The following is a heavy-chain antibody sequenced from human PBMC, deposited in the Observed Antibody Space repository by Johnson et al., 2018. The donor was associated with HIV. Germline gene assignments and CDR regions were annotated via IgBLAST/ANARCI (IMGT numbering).Heavy chain of an antibody. CDR2: ISWNSGSI. Sequence: VQLVESGGGLVQPGRSLRLSCAASGFTFDDYAMHWVRQAPGKGLEWVSGISWNSGSIGYADSVKGRFTISRDNAKNSLYLQMNSLRAGDTAVYYCARDNWNDADGAFDIWGQGTMVTVSS. V-gene: IGHV3-9*01. J-gene: IGHJ3*02. CDR1: GFTFDDYA. D-gene: IGHD1-1*01. CDR3: ARDNWNDADGAFDI.